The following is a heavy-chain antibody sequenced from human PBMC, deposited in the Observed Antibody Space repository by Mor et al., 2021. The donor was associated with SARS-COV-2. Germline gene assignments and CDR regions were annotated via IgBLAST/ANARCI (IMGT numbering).Heavy chain of an antibody. D-gene: IGHD1-26*01. V-gene: IGHV1-46*01. J-gene: IGHJ4*02. Sequence: AQKFQGRVTMTKDTSTSTVYMELSSLRSGDTAVYYCAREMGTTYYVDYWGQGTLVTVSS. CDR3: AREMGTTYYVDY.